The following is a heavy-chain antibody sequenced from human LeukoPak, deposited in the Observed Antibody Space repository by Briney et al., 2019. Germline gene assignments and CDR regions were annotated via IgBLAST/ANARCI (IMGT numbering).Heavy chain of an antibody. CDR2: IWYDGSNK. Sequence: QPGRSLGLSCAASGFTFSSYGMHWVRQAPGKGLEWVAVIWYDGSNKYYADSVKGRFTISRDNSKNTLYLQMNSLRAEDTAVYYCSKDLGIAAAQDYWGQGTLVTVSS. D-gene: IGHD6-13*01. CDR3: SKDLGIAAAQDY. CDR1: GFTFSSYG. V-gene: IGHV3-33*06. J-gene: IGHJ4*02.